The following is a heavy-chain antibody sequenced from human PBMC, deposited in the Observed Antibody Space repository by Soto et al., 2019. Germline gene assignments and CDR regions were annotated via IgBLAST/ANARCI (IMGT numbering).Heavy chain of an antibody. CDR1: GFTFTSSA. J-gene: IGHJ4*02. Sequence: ASVKVSCKASGFTFTSSAVQWVRQARGQRLEWIGWIVVGSGNTNYAQKFQERVTITRDMSTSTAYMELSSLRSEDTAVYYCAAEGYCSGGSCKVDDYWGQGTLVTVSS. D-gene: IGHD2-15*01. CDR3: AAEGYCSGGSCKVDDY. CDR2: IVVGSGNT. V-gene: IGHV1-58*01.